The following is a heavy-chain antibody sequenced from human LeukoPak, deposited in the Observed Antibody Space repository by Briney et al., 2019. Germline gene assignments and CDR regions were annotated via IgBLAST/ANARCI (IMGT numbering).Heavy chain of an antibody. CDR1: GGSSSGYY. CDR2: INHSGST. D-gene: IGHD3-10*01. CDR3: ASKTYYYGSVDY. J-gene: IGHJ4*02. V-gene: IGHV4-34*01. Sequence: SETLSLTCAVYGGSSSGYYWSWIRQPPEKGLEWIGEINHSGSTNYNPSLKSRVTISVDTSKNQFSLKLSSVTAADTAVYYCASKTYYYGSVDYWGQGTLVTVPS.